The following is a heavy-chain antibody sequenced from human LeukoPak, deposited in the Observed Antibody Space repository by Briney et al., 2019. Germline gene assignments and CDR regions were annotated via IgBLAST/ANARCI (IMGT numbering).Heavy chain of an antibody. CDR2: IYYSGST. CDR1: GGSISSSSYY. J-gene: IGHJ3*02. D-gene: IGHD6-13*01. CDR3: ARDLGVVADADAFDI. Sequence: PSETLSLTCTVSGGSISSSSYYWGWIRQPPGKGLERIGSIYYSGSTYYNPSLKSRVTISVDTSKNQFSLKLSSVTAADTAVYYCARDLGVVADADAFDIWGQGTMVTVSS. V-gene: IGHV4-39*07.